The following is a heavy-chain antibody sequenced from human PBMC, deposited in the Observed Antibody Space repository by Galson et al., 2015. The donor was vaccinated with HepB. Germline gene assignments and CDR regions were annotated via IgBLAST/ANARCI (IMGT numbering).Heavy chain of an antibody. CDR1: GYTFTSYG. CDR2: ISAYNGNT. V-gene: IGHV1-18*01. D-gene: IGHD3-3*01. Sequence: KVSCKASGYTFTSYGISWVRQAPGQGLEWMGWISAYNGNTNYAQKLQGRVTMTTDTSTSTAYMELRSLRSDDTAVYYCARAQGYDFWSGYYTGSWFDPWGQGTLVTVSS. J-gene: IGHJ5*02. CDR3: ARAQGYDFWSGYYTGSWFDP.